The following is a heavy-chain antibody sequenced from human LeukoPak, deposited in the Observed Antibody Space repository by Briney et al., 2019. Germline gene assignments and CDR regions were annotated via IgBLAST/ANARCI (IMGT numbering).Heavy chain of an antibody. J-gene: IGHJ4*02. D-gene: IGHD1-26*01. CDR3: ARLMVGQAGVGATHLDY. Sequence: GGSLRLSCTASGFTFSSYGMHWVRQAPGKGLEWVTFIRHDGGATYADSVKGRFTSSRDNSKSTVYLEVNSLRPEDTAVYYCARLMVGQAGVGATHLDYWGQGALLSVSS. CDR1: GFTFSSYG. V-gene: IGHV3-30*02. CDR2: IRHDGGAT.